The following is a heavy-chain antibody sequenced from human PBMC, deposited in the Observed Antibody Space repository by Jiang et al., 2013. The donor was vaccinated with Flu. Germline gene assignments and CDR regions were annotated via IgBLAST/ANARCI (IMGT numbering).Heavy chain of an antibody. CDR3: AKGRRWGSYVDY. D-gene: IGHD3-16*01. J-gene: IGHJ4*02. Sequence: SGSIGYADSVKGRFTISRDNAKNSLYLQMNSLRAEDTALYYCAKGRRWGSYVDYWGQGTLVTVSS. CDR2: SGSI. V-gene: IGHV3-9*01.